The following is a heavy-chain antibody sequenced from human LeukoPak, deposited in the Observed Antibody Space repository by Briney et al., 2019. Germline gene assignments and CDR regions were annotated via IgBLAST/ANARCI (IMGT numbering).Heavy chain of an antibody. CDR1: GGSISSRDYN. V-gene: IGHV4-31*03. CDR2: ISYSGST. CDR3: ARGGGVIIVY. J-gene: IGHJ4*02. D-gene: IGHD3-3*01. Sequence: TLSSICTISGGSISSRDYNRSWIRKNPGNVLERIGNISYSGSTYYNQSLKSRVTISVDTSMNPCSLQLSSVTAADTAVYYCARGGGVIIVYWGQGTLVTVSS.